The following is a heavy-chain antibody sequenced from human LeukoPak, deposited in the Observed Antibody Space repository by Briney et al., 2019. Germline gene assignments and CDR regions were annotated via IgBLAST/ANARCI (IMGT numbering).Heavy chain of an antibody. V-gene: IGHV4-59*01. Sequence: PSETLSLTCTVSGGSISSYYWSWIRQPPGKGLEWIGYVYYSGSTNYNPSLKSRVTISVDRSKNQFSLKLTSLTTADTAVYYCARSAAGHQYYFDYWGQGTVVTVS. CDR1: GGSISSYY. J-gene: IGHJ4*02. CDR3: ARSAAGHQYYFDY. CDR2: VYYSGST. D-gene: IGHD3-3*01.